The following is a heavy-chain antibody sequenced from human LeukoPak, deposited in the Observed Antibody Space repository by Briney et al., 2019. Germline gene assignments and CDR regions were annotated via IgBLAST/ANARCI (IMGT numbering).Heavy chain of an antibody. D-gene: IGHD4-17*01. CDR2: ISSTNTYI. CDR3: ARGFEDYGDYGKSFDY. V-gene: IGHV3-21*01. Sequence: GGSLRLSCAASGFPFSIYSMNWVPQAPGKGLEWVSSISSTNTYIYYADSVKGRFTVSRDIAESSLYLQMDSLRVEDSAVYYCARGFEDYGDYGKSFDYWGQGTLVTVSS. J-gene: IGHJ4*02. CDR1: GFPFSIYS.